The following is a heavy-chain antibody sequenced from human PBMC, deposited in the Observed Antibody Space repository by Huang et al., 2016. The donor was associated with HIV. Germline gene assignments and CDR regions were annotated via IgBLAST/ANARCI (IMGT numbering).Heavy chain of an antibody. D-gene: IGHD3-10*01. V-gene: IGHV4-34*01. J-gene: IGHJ4*02. CDR1: GGSSSGDY. Sequence: QVQLHPWGAGLLKPSETLSLTCAVYGGSSSGDYWSWIRQPPGKGLEWIGEITHSGSTNFNPSLKSRVTISEETSKNQFSLKLSSVTAADTAVYYCARAPHYGSGSYYYWGQGTLVTVSS. CDR2: ITHSGST. CDR3: ARAPHYGSGSYYY.